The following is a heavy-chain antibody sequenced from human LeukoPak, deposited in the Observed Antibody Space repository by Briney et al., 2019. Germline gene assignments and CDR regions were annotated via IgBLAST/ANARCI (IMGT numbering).Heavy chain of an antibody. CDR1: GFTFSSYA. D-gene: IGHD3-10*01. CDR3: AKNQKVEWFGELFFDY. Sequence: PGGSLSLSCAASGFTFSSYAMSWVRQAPGKGLEWVSAISGSGGSTYYADSVKGRFTISRDNSKNTLYLQMNSLRAEDTAVYYCAKNQKVEWFGELFFDYWGQGTLVTVSS. V-gene: IGHV3-23*01. J-gene: IGHJ4*02. CDR2: ISGSGGST.